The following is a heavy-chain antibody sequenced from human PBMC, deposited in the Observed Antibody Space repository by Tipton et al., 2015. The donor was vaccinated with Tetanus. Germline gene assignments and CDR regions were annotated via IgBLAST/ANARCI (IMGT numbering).Heavy chain of an antibody. V-gene: IGHV1-2*02. CDR1: GGTFSSYA. CDR2: INPNSGGT. J-gene: IGHJ4*02. Sequence: QLVQSGPEVKKPGSSVKVSCKASGGTFSSYAISWVRQAPGQGLEWMGWINPNSGGTNYAQKFQGRVTMTRDTSISTAYMELSRLRSDDTAVYYCARGFDFDYWGQGTLVTVSS. CDR3: ARGFDFDY.